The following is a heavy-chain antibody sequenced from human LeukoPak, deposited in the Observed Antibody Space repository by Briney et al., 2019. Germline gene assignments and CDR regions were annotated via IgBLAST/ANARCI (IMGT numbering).Heavy chain of an antibody. CDR3: AKDSSAIFGVVRYYYGMDV. Sequence: PGGSLRLSCAASGFTFSSYAMSWVRQAPGKGLEWVSAISGSGGSTYYADSVKGRFTISRDNSKNTPYLQMNSLRAEDTAVYYCAKDSSAIFGVVRYYYGMDVWGQGTTVTVSS. V-gene: IGHV3-23*01. CDR1: GFTFSSYA. D-gene: IGHD3-3*01. J-gene: IGHJ6*02. CDR2: ISGSGGST.